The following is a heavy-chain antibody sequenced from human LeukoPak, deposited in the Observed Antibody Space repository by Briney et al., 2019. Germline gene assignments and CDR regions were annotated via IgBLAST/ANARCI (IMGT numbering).Heavy chain of an antibody. D-gene: IGHD4-11*01. J-gene: IGHJ5*02. V-gene: IGHV5-51*03. Sequence: KPGESLKISCKGSGYSLTNYRIGWVRQMPGKGLEWMGIIYPGDSDTRYSPSFQGQVTISADKSISTAYLQWSTLKASDTAIYYCARGGTTDSDNWFDTWGQGTLVTVSS. CDR3: ARGGTTDSDNWFDT. CDR1: GYSLTNYR. CDR2: IYPGDSDT.